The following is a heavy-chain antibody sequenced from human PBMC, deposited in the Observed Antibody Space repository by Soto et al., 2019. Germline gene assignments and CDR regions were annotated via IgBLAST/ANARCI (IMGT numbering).Heavy chain of an antibody. CDR2: IIPLYGTA. J-gene: IGHJ4*02. CDR1: GGAFNTYT. V-gene: IGHV1-69*01. D-gene: IGHD3-16*01. Sequence: QVQLLQSGAEVKKPGSSVKVFCKASGGAFNTYTFSWVRQAPGQGLEWVGGIIPLYGTAKYAQKFQGRVTISTDAATSTGYMELTSLTTDDTAVYYCASRPQGIGPALYYFDSWGQGTRVTVSS. CDR3: ASRPQGIGPALYYFDS.